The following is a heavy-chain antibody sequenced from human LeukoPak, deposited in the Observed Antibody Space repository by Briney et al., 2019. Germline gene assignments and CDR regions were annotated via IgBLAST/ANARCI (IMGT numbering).Heavy chain of an antibody. CDR2: IYYSGST. CDR1: GGSISSSSYY. D-gene: IGHD2-15*01. V-gene: IGHV4-39*01. CDR3: ARRVGSLDHKLDY. J-gene: IGHJ4*02. Sequence: PSETLSLTCTVSGGSISSSSYYWGWIRQPPGKGLEWIGSIYYSGSTYYNPSLKSRVTISVDTSKNQFSLKLSSVTAADTAVYYCARRVGSLDHKLDYWGQGTLVTVSS.